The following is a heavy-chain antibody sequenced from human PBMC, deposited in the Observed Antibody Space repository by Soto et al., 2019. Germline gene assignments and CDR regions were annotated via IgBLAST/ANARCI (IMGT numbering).Heavy chain of an antibody. CDR2: INAGNGDT. V-gene: IGHV1-3*01. D-gene: IGHD3-10*01. J-gene: IGHJ5*02. CDR1: GFTFTAYL. CDR3: MRERFGDRRFDP. Sequence: QVQLVQSGAEVKKPGASVKVSCKASGFTFTAYLFHWVRLAPGQGLEWMGWINAGNGDTKYSQNFQGIVTITTDTSASAAYMELSSLISEDTAVYYCMRERFGDRRFDPWGQGALVTVSS.